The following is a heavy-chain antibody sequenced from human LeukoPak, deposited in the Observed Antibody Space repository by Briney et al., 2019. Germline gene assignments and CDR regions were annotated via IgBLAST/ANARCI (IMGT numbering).Heavy chain of an antibody. CDR1: GYSFTSYW. J-gene: IGHJ3*02. CDR2: IYPGDSDT. Sequence: GESLKISXKGSGYSFTSYWIGWVRQMPGKGQEWMGIIYPGDSDTRYSPSFQGQVTISADKSISTAYLQWSSLKASDTAIYYCARHDYGDQTDAFDIWGQGTMVTVSS. D-gene: IGHD4-17*01. V-gene: IGHV5-51*01. CDR3: ARHDYGDQTDAFDI.